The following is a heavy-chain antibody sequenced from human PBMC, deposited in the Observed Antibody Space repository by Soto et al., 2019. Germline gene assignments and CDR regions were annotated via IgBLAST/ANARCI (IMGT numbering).Heavy chain of an antibody. V-gene: IGHV3-21*01. CDR3: ARSSNRKYYYGMDV. CDR2: ISSSSSYI. D-gene: IGHD4-4*01. Sequence: PGGSLRLSCAASGFTFSSYSMNWVRQAPGKGLEWVSSISSSSSYIYYADSVKGRFTISRDNAKNSLYLQMNSLRAEDTAVYYCARSSNRKYYYGMDVWGQGTTVTVSS. CDR1: GFTFSSYS. J-gene: IGHJ6*02.